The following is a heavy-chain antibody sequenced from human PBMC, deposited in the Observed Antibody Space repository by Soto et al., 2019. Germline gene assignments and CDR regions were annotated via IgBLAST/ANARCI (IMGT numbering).Heavy chain of an antibody. CDR1: GTSIRGYY. CDR3: AREVSSFGSNNFDS. CDR2: IYYTGTT. V-gene: IGHV4-59*01. Sequence: PSETLSLTCSVCGTSIRGYYWTWIRQPPGKGLEWIGYIYYTGTTKYNPSLKSRVTISVDTSKNQFSLRLNSVTAADTAVYYCAREVSSFGSNNFDSWGQGALVTVSS. J-gene: IGHJ4*02. D-gene: IGHD3-10*01.